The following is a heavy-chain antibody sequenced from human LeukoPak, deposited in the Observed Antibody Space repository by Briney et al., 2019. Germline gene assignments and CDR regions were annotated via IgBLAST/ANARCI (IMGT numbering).Heavy chain of an antibody. CDR2: IRDDGATI. V-gene: IGHV3-23*01. CDR1: GFTFSGHA. D-gene: IGHD2/OR15-2a*01. Sequence: GGSLRLSCAASGFTFSGHAMTWVRQAPGRGLEWVSAIRDDGATIFYADSVRGRFTISRDNSKNTVYLQMNSLRVEDTAGYYCAKEGFYGQFDYWGQGSLVTVTS. CDR3: AKEGFYGQFDY. J-gene: IGHJ4*02.